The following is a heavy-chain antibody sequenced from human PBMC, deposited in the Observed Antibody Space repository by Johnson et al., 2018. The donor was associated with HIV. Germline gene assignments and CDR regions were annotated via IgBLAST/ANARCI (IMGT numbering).Heavy chain of an antibody. CDR2: INWNGGNI. CDR1: GFSFDDYG. CDR3: AKYSGFALDI. Sequence: VQLVESGGGVVRPGGSLRLSCAASGFSFDDYGMSWVRQVPGKGLEWVSGINWNGGNIGYVDSVKGRFTISRDNAKNSLYLQMNSLRVEDTAVYKCAKYSGFALDIWGQGTMVTVSS. V-gene: IGHV3-20*01. D-gene: IGHD2-15*01. J-gene: IGHJ3*02.